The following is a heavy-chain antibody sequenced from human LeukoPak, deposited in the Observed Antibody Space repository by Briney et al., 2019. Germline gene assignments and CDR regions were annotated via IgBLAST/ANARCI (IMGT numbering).Heavy chain of an antibody. D-gene: IGHD6-19*01. CDR2: ISSSGSTI. J-gene: IGHJ4*02. CDR3: AREYSSGWYDY. V-gene: IGHV3-11*01. CDR1: EFTFSEYY. Sequence: RGSLRLSCAASEFTFSEYYMSWIRQAPGKGLEWVSYISSSGSTIYYADSVKGRFTISRDNAKNSLYLQMNSLRAEDTAVYYCAREYSSGWYDYWGQGTLVTVSS.